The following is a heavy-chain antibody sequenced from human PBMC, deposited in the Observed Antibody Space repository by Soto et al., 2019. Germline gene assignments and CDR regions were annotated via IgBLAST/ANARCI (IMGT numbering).Heavy chain of an antibody. J-gene: IGHJ5*02. Sequence: QLQQAAPGLVRPSETLSLTCSVSGGSITDNYWGWVRQTPGKGLEWIGYIYYTGITNYNPSLKRRVTMSRDTSKNRLSLKLDSVTAADTAVYYCARALDYDFWGGRNWFDPWGQGILVTVSS. CDR3: ARALDYDFWGGRNWFDP. CDR1: GGSITDNY. CDR2: IYYTGIT. V-gene: IGHV4-59*08. D-gene: IGHD3-3*01.